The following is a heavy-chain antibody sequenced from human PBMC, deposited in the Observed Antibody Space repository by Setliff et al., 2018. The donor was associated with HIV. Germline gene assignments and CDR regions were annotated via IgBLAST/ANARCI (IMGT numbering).Heavy chain of an antibody. V-gene: IGHV3-7*01. D-gene: IGHD5-18*01. J-gene: IGHJ4*02. CDR1: GVTFSSYW. Sequence: GGSLRLSCAASGVTFSSYWMSWVRQAPGKGLEWVANIKQDGSEKYYVESVKGRFTISRDNANNSLYLQMNSLRAEDTAVYYCARGARGYSYGWGQGTLVTVSS. CDR2: IKQDGSEK. CDR3: ARGARGYSYG.